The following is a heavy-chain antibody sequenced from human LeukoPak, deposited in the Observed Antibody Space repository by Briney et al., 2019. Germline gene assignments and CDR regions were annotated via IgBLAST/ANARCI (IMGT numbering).Heavy chain of an antibody. Sequence: ASVKVSCTASGYTFTSYGISWVRQAPGQGLEWMGWISAYNGNTNYAQKLQGRVTMTTDTSTSTAYMELRSLRSDDTAVYYCAREMYGSGWYNYYYYYYMDVWGKGTTVTVSS. CDR1: GYTFTSYG. CDR3: AREMYGSGWYNYYYYYYMDV. J-gene: IGHJ6*03. CDR2: ISAYNGNT. D-gene: IGHD6-19*01. V-gene: IGHV1-18*01.